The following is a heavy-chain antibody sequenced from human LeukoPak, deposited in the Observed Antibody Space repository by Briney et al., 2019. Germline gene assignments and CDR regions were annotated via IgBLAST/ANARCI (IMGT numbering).Heavy chain of an antibody. CDR1: GGSINNAGYY. J-gene: IGHJ6*02. CDR2: IYYSGST. V-gene: IGHV4-31*03. CDR3: ARDSESFDGMDV. Sequence: SVTLSLTCTVSGGSINNAGYYWSWIRQHPGKGLEWIGYIYYSGSTYYNPSLKSRLTISLDTSKTQFSLKLRSVTAADTAVYYCARDSESFDGMDVWGQGTTVTVAS.